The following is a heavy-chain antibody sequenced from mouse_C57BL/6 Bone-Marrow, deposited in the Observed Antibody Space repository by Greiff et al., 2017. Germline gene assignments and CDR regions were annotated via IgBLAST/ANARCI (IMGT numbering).Heavy chain of an antibody. Sequence: VQLQESGPVLVKPGASVKMSCKASGYTFTDYYMNWVKQSHGKSLEWIGVINPYNGGTSYNQKFKGKATLTVDKSSSTAYLELNSLTSEDSAVYYCARWDLYCYGSSYFDYWGQGTTLTVSS. CDR2: INPYNGGT. V-gene: IGHV1-19*01. J-gene: IGHJ2*01. CDR1: GYTFTDYY. CDR3: ARWDLYCYGSSYFDY. D-gene: IGHD1-1*01.